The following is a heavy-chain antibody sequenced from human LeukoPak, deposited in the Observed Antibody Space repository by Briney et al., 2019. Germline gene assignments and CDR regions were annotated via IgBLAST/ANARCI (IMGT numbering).Heavy chain of an antibody. CDR3: ARLVGRRYYYDSSGYFSSYYYYYMDV. CDR1: SVSISNSNYY. CDR2: MYHSGST. Sequence: KPSETLSLTCTGSSVSISNSNYYWGWIRQPPGKGLEWIGTMYHSGSTNYNPSLKSRVTISVDTSKNQFSLKLSSVTAADTAVYYCARLVGRRYYYDSSGYFSSYYYYYMDVWGKGTTVTVSS. V-gene: IGHV4-39*07. J-gene: IGHJ6*03. D-gene: IGHD3-22*01.